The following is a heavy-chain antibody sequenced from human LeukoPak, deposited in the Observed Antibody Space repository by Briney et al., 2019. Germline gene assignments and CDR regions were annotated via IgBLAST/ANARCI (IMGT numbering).Heavy chain of an antibody. CDR1: GGSISSGGYY. CDR2: IYYSGST. D-gene: IGHD2-15*01. J-gene: IGHJ3*02. CDR3: ARRRVVVASTDGASGAFDI. V-gene: IGHV4-31*03. Sequence: SETLSLTCTVSGGSISSGGYYWSWIRQHPGKGLEWIGYIYYSGSTYYNPSLRSRVTISVDTSKNQFSLELSSVTAADTAVYFCARRRVVVASTDGASGAFDIWGQGTMVTVSS.